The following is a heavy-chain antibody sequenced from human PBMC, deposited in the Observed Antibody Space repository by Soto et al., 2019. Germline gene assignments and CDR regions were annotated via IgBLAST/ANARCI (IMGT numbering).Heavy chain of an antibody. CDR3: ASSNIAAAGFYYYGMDA. Sequence: SETLSLTCTVSGGSISSSSYYWGWIRQPPGKGLEWIGSIYYSGSTYYNPSLKSRVTISVDTSKNQFSLKLSSVTAADTAVYYCASSNIAAAGFYYYGMDAWGRGTTVTVAS. V-gene: IGHV4-39*01. J-gene: IGHJ6*02. CDR2: IYYSGST. D-gene: IGHD6-13*01. CDR1: GGSISSSSYY.